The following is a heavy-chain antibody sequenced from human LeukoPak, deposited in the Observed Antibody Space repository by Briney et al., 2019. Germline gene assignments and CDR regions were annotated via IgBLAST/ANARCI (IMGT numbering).Heavy chain of an antibody. Sequence: ASVKVSCKASGYTFTSCDINWVRQATGQGLEWMGWMNPNSGNTGYAQKFQGRVTMTRNTSISTAYMELSGLRSEDTAVYYCARDGIAVASAFDIWGQGTMVTVSS. V-gene: IGHV1-8*01. J-gene: IGHJ3*02. CDR3: ARDGIAVASAFDI. CDR1: GYTFTSCD. D-gene: IGHD6-19*01. CDR2: MNPNSGNT.